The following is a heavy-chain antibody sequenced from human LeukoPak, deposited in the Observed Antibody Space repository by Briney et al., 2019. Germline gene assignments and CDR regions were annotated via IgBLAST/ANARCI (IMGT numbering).Heavy chain of an antibody. CDR1: GDSISSYY. CDR2: IHYTGTT. CDR3: ARDRLHHGNYFDY. Sequence: SETLSLTCTVSGDSISSYYWSWIRQPPGKGLEWIGYIHYTGTTEYNPSLKSRVTISVDTSKSQFSLNLRSVTAADTAVYCCARDRLHHGNYFDYWGQGTLVTVSS. D-gene: IGHD2-21*01. J-gene: IGHJ4*02. V-gene: IGHV4-59*01.